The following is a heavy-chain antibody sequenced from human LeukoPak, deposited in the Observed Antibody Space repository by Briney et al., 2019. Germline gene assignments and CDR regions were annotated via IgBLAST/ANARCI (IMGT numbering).Heavy chain of an antibody. CDR2: INPNSGGT. J-gene: IGHJ4*02. CDR1: GYTFTGYY. Sequence: AASVKVSCKASGYTFTGYYMHWVRQAPGQGLEWMGRINPNSGGTNYAQKFQGRVTITADESTGTAYMELSSLRSEDTAVYYCARGGSFCSSTSCYITTFDYWGQGTLVTVSS. V-gene: IGHV1-2*06. D-gene: IGHD2-2*02. CDR3: ARGGSFCSSTSCYITTFDY.